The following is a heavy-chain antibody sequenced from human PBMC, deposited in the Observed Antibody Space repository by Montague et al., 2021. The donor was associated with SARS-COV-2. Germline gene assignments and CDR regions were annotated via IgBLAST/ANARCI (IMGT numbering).Heavy chain of an antibody. CDR3: ARDSPHFDFWRGHYGDKYYMDI. J-gene: IGHJ6*03. V-gene: IGHV4-61*02. Sequence: TLSLTCTVPGDSITSKTHYWDWVRQPAGKGLEWIGRLLTSGATNFNPSLKSRLTISRDTSKNEFYLKLSSVTAADTAVYYCARDSPHFDFWRGHYGDKYYMDIWGKGTTVTVS. CDR1: GDSITSKTHY. CDR2: LLTSGAT. D-gene: IGHD3-3*01.